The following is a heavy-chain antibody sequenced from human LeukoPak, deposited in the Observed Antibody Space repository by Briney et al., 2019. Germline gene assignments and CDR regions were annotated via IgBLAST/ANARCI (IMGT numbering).Heavy chain of an antibody. CDR3: ARDYDFWSGYYSPTRGYFGY. CDR2: IRYDGSNK. D-gene: IGHD3-3*01. CDR1: GFTFSGSG. Sequence: PGGSLRLSYAASGFTFSGSGMHWVRQAPGKGLEWVTFIRYDGSNKYYTDSVKGRFTISRDNSKNTLYLQMDSLRAEDTAVYYCARDYDFWSGYYSPTRGYFGYWGQGTLVTVSS. V-gene: IGHV3-30*02. J-gene: IGHJ4*02.